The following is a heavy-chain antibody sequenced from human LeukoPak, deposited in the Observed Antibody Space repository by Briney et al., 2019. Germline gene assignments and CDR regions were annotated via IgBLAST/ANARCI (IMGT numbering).Heavy chain of an antibody. J-gene: IGHJ5*02. Sequence: VASVKVSCKASGYTFTSYGISWVRQAPGQGLEWMGWISAYNGNTNYAQKLQGRVTMTTDTSTSTAYMELRSLRSDDTAVYYCARDLGSITGTLNWFDPWGQGTLVTVSS. V-gene: IGHV1-18*01. D-gene: IGHD1-20*01. CDR2: ISAYNGNT. CDR3: ARDLGSITGTLNWFDP. CDR1: GYTFTSYG.